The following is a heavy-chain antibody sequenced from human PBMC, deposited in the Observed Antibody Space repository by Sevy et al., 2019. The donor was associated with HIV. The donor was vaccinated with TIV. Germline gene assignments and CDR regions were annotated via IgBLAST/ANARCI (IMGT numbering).Heavy chain of an antibody. Sequence: GGSLRLSCAASGFTFSSYGMHWVRQAPGKGLEWVAGIWYDGSKTYYADSVKGRFTISRDNSKNTLSLQMNSLRAEDKALYYCARDQLRYFDWLPPHRHAFDIWGQGTMVTVSS. D-gene: IGHD3-9*01. J-gene: IGHJ3*02. V-gene: IGHV3-33*01. CDR1: GFTFSSYG. CDR3: ARDQLRYFDWLPPHRHAFDI. CDR2: IWYDGSKT.